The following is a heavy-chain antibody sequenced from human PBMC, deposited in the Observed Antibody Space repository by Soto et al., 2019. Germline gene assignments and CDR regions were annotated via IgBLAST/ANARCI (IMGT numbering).Heavy chain of an antibody. CDR3: ARRYDFWSGHSTYYYYSGMDV. CDR2: IIPIFGTA. V-gene: IGHV1-69*05. Sequence: SVNVSWEAWRGGFKSDAISWVRQAPGQGLELMGGIIPIFGTANYAQKFQGRVTITRDTSASTAYMELSSLRSEDTAVYYCARRYDFWSGHSTYYYYSGMDVWGQGTTVTVSS. CDR1: RGGFKSDA. J-gene: IGHJ6*02. D-gene: IGHD3-3*01.